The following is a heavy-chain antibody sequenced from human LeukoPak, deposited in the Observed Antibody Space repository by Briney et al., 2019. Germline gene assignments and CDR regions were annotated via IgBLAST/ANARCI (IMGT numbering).Heavy chain of an antibody. J-gene: IGHJ4*02. CDR3: ARDQLETAAGTGYFDY. V-gene: IGHV1-18*01. Sequence: GASVKVSCKASGGTFSSYAISWVRQAPGQGLEWMGWISAYNGNTNYAQKLQGRATMTTDTSTSTAYMELRSLRSDDTAVYYCARDQLETAAGTGYFDYWGQGTLVTVSS. CDR1: GGTFSSYA. CDR2: ISAYNGNT. D-gene: IGHD6-13*01.